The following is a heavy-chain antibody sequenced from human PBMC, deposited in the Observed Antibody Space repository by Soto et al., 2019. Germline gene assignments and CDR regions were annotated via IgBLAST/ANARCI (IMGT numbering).Heavy chain of an antibody. J-gene: IGHJ4*02. CDR3: AKDVRFGEFYFDY. D-gene: IGHD3-10*01. V-gene: IGHV3-30*18. CDR1: GFTFSSYG. CDR2: ISYDGSNK. Sequence: QVQLVESGGGVVQPGRSLRLSCAASGFTFSSYGMLWVRQAPGKGLEWVAVISYDGSNKYYADYVKGRFTISRDNSKNTLYLQMNSLRAEDTAVYYCAKDVRFGEFYFDYWGQGTLVTVSS.